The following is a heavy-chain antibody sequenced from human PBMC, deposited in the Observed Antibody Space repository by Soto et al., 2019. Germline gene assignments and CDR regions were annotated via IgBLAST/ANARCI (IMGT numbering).Heavy chain of an antibody. D-gene: IGHD2-15*01. Sequence: GGSLRLSCAASGFTFSSYSMNWVRQAPGKGLEWVSSISSSSYIYYADSVKGRFTISRDNAKNSLYLQMNSLRAEDTAVYYCARVIVGTHYYYYMDVWGKGTTVTVSS. CDR2: ISSSSYI. CDR1: GFTFSSYS. CDR3: ARVIVGTHYYYYMDV. J-gene: IGHJ6*03. V-gene: IGHV3-21*01.